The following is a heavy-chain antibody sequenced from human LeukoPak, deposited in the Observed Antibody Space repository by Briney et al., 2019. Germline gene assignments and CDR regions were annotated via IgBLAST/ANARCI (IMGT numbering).Heavy chain of an antibody. CDR3: ARLRSGYGTFDI. Sequence: PSETLSLTCAVYGGSFSGYYWSWIRQPPGKGLEWIGEINHSGSTNYDPSLKSRVTISVDTSKNQFSLKLSSVTAAGTAVYYCARLRSGYGTFDIWGQGTMVTVSS. CDR1: GGSFSGYY. CDR2: INHSGST. V-gene: IGHV4-34*01. J-gene: IGHJ3*02. D-gene: IGHD3-22*01.